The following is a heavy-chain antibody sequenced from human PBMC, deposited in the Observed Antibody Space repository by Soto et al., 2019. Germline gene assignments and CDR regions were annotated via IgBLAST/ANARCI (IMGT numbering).Heavy chain of an antibody. CDR3: AKDPGYSSGWYVPRNWFDP. D-gene: IGHD6-19*01. V-gene: IGHV3-23*01. Sequence: PGGSLRLSCAASGFTFSSYAMSWVRQAPGKGLEWVSAISGSGGSTYYADSVKGRFTISRDNSKNTLYLQMNSLRAEDTAVYYCAKDPGYSSGWYVPRNWFDPWGQGTLVTVSS. J-gene: IGHJ5*02. CDR1: GFTFSSYA. CDR2: ISGSGGST.